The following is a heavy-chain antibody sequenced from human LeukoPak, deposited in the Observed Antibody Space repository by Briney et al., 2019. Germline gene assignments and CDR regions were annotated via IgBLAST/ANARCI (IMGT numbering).Heavy chain of an antibody. D-gene: IGHD6-6*01. V-gene: IGHV4-34*01. CDR2: INHSGST. J-gene: IGHJ6*02. CDR3: ARALGSAARHYYYYYGMDV. Sequence: SETLSLTCAVYGGSFSGYYWSWIRQPPGKGLEWIGEINHSGSTNYNPSLKSRVTISVDTSKNQFSLKLSSVAAADTAVYYCARALGSAARHYYYYYGMDVWGQGTTVTVSS. CDR1: GGSFSGYY.